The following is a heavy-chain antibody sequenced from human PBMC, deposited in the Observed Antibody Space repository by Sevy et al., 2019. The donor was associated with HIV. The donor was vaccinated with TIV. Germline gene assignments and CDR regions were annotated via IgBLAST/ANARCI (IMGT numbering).Heavy chain of an antibody. CDR3: ARGEGISGSHYNLPPFDQ. CDR2: IWSDGNNK. Sequence: GGSLRLSCAASGFTFSSYGMRWVRQAPGKGLEWVAVIWSDGNNKYYADSVKGRFTISRDNSKNTLNLQMNSLRAEDTAVYYCARGEGISGSHYNLPPFDQWGQGTLVTVSS. V-gene: IGHV3-33*01. J-gene: IGHJ4*02. CDR1: GFTFSSYG. D-gene: IGHD3-10*01.